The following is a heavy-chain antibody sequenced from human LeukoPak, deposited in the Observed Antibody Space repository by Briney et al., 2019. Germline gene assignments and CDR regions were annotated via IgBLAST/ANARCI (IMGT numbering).Heavy chain of an antibody. CDR3: ARAGYSYGTGYYFDY. D-gene: IGHD5-18*01. Sequence: SETLSLTCTVSGGSISSYYRSWIRLPPGKGLEWIGYIYYTGATYYNPSLKSRVTISLDTSKNQFSLKLSSVTAADAAVHYCARAGYSYGTGYYFDYWGQGALVTVSS. J-gene: IGHJ4*02. CDR1: GGSISSYY. V-gene: IGHV4-59*01. CDR2: IYYTGAT.